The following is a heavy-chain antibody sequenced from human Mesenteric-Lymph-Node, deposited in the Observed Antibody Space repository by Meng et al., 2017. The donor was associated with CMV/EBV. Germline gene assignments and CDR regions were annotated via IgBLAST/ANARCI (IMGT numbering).Heavy chain of an antibody. CDR2: IKQDGSEK. V-gene: IGHV3-7*01. Sequence: GGSLRLSCAASGFTFSDHYMDWVRQAPGKGLEWVANIKQDGSEKYYVDSVKGRFTISRDNAKNSLYLRMSSLTPEDTAIYYCAKDTYPGYSIAFLFDYWGQGTLVTVSS. CDR3: AKDTYPGYSIAFLFDY. J-gene: IGHJ4*02. CDR1: GFTFSDHY. D-gene: IGHD1-26*01.